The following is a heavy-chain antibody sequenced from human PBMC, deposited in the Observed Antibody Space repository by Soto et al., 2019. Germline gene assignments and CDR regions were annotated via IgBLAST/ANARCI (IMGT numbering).Heavy chain of an antibody. CDR1: EFTLSTYD. V-gene: IGHV3-23*01. J-gene: IGHJ5*01. CDR3: SKDSVLYYCSGGTCYHDGWFDF. CDR2: ISGSGGNT. Sequence: GGSLRLSCAGSEFTLSTYDMCWVRQAPSKGLEWVSAISGSGGNTYYADSVKGRFTISRDNSKNTLHLQINSLRAEDTAVYYCSKDSVLYYCSGGTCYHDGWFDFWGQRTLVTVSS. D-gene: IGHD2-15*01.